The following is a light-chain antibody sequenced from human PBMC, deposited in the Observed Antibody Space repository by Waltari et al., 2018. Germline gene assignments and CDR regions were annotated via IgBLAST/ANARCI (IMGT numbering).Light chain of an antibody. CDR1: RSNIGNTY. CDR3: GTWDSSLSGAV. J-gene: IGLJ7*01. Sequence: QSVLTQPPSVSAAPGQRVTISCSGGRSNIGNTYVSSYRQFPGTAPKLLIYEDTGRPSGIAGRFSGSKSGTSATLDITGLQAGDEADYYCGTWDSSLSGAVFGGGTHLTVL. V-gene: IGLV1-51*02. CDR2: EDT.